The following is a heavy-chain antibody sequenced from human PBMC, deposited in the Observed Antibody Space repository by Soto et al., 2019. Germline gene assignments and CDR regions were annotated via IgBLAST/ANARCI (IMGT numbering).Heavy chain of an antibody. CDR1: GFTFSSYS. V-gene: IGHV3-21*01. CDR3: ARDGYSLYDV. J-gene: IGHJ2*01. Sequence: PGGSLRLSCVASGFTFSSYSMNWVRQAPGEGLQWVSSISPGGSHRFYSDSVNGRFTISRDNAKNSLYLQMNSLRAEDTAVYYCARDGYSLYDVWGRGTRVTVSS. CDR2: ISPGGSHR. D-gene: IGHD4-4*01.